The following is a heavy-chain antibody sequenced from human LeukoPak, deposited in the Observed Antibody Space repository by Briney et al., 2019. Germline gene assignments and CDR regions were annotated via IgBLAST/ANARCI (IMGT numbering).Heavy chain of an antibody. V-gene: IGHV3-30*18. Sequence: PGGSLRLSCTPSGFTFSSYGMHWVRQAPGKGLEWAAVVSYEGSTVYYADSVKGRFTISRDNSKNTLYLQMNSLRVEDTAVYYCTKEGLGSGTFSAWFDLWGQGTLVTVSS. CDR3: TKEGLGSGTFSAWFDL. D-gene: IGHD3-10*01. J-gene: IGHJ5*02. CDR1: GFTFSSYG. CDR2: VSYEGSTV.